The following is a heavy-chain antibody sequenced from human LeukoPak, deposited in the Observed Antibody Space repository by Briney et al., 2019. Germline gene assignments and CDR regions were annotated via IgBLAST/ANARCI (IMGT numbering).Heavy chain of an antibody. V-gene: IGHV4-39*07. D-gene: IGHD3-10*01. CDR1: GGSISSSSYY. CDR2: IYYSGST. J-gene: IGHJ4*02. Sequence: PSETLSLTCTVSGGSISSSSYYWGWIRQPPGKGLEWIGSIYYSGSTYYNPSLKSRVTISVDTSKNQFSLKLSSVTAADTAVYYCARQGGVLLWGQGTLVTVSS. CDR3: ARQGGVLL.